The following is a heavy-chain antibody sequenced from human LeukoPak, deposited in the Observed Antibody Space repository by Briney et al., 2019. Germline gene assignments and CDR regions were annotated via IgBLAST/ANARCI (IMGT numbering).Heavy chain of an antibody. Sequence: KPSETLSLTCTVSGGSIRSHYWSWIRQPPGKGLEWIGYIYYSGSTNYNPSLKSRVTISVDTSKNQFSLKLSSVTAADTAVYYCARDCRRSGWYGESEYYYMDVWGKGTTVTVSS. D-gene: IGHD6-19*01. CDR3: ARDCRRSGWYGESEYYYMDV. V-gene: IGHV4-59*11. CDR2: IYYSGST. CDR1: GGSIRSHY. J-gene: IGHJ6*03.